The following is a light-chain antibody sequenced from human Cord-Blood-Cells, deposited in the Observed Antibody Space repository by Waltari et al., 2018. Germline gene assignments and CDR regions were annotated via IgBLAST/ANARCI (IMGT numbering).Light chain of an antibody. Sequence: SYELTPPPPVSVLPGQTASIHCSGVQLWDQYACWYQQKPGQSPVLVIYQDSKRPSGIPERFSGSNSGNTATLTISGTQAMDEADYYCQAWDSSTVVFGGGTKLTVL. CDR2: QDS. V-gene: IGLV3-1*01. J-gene: IGLJ2*01. CDR3: QAWDSSTVV. CDR1: QLWDQY.